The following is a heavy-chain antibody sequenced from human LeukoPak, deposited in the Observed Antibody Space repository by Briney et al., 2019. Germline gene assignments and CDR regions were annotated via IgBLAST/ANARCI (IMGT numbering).Heavy chain of an antibody. Sequence: PXGSLXXXCAASGFTFSSYAMSWVRQAPGKGLEWVSSISGSGGRTYHADSVKGRFTISRDNSKNTMYLQMNSLRAEDTALYYCXKGXLRGGTYNDDFWGQGTLVTVSS. D-gene: IGHD3-16*01. CDR1: GFTFSSYA. CDR3: XKGXLRGGTYNDDF. CDR2: ISGSGGRT. J-gene: IGHJ4*02. V-gene: IGHV3-23*01.